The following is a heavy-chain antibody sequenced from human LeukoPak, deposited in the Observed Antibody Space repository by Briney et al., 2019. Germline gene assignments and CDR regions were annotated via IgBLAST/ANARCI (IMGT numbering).Heavy chain of an antibody. J-gene: IGHJ6*03. CDR3: ARQTSGYYYMDV. CDR2: IYYSGST. V-gene: IGHV4-39*07. D-gene: IGHD6-19*01. CDR1: GGSISSSSYY. Sequence: PSETLSLTCTVSGGSISSSSYYWGWIRQPPGKGLEWIGSIYYSGSTYYNPSLKSRVTISVDTSKNQFSLKLNSVTAADTAVYYCARQTSGYYYMDVWGKGTTVTVSS.